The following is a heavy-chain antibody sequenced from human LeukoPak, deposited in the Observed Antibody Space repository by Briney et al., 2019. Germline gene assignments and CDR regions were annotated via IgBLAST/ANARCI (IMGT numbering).Heavy chain of an antibody. J-gene: IGHJ5*02. CDR1: GGPISSYY. V-gene: IGHV4-4*07. D-gene: IGHD3-10*01. CDR3: ARALVGDYYYFVGWFDP. CDR2: IYTSGRT. Sequence: SETLSLTCTVSGGPISSYYWSWIRQPAGKGLEWIGRIYTSGRTYYNPSLKSRVTMSVDTSKNQFSLKLTSVTAADTALYYCARALVGDYYYFVGWFDPWGQGTLVTVSS.